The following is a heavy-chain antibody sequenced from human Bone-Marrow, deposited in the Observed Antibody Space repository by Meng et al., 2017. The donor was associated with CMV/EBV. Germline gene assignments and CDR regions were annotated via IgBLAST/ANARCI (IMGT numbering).Heavy chain of an antibody. Sequence: SETLSLTCAVYGDSVSSGSYYWSWIRQPPGKGLEWIGYIYYSGSSNYNPSLKSRVTISVDTSKNQFSLKLNSVTAADTAVYYCARQVDGYRVDYWGQGTLVTVSS. CDR1: GDSVSSGSYY. CDR3: ARQVDGYRVDY. CDR2: IYYSGSS. D-gene: IGHD5-24*01. J-gene: IGHJ4*02. V-gene: IGHV4-61*01.